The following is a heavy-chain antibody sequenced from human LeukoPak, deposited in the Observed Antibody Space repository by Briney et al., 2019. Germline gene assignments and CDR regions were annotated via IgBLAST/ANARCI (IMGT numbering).Heavy chain of an antibody. D-gene: IGHD2-8*01. Sequence: GGSLRLSCAASGFTFSSYAMHWVRQAPGKGLEWVAVISYDGSNKYYADSVKGRFTISRDNSKNTLYLQMNSLRAEDTAVYYCAKDSDVYGIESPDALHIWGQGTMVTVSS. CDR3: AKDSDVYGIESPDALHI. CDR1: GFTFSSYA. J-gene: IGHJ3*02. CDR2: ISYDGSNK. V-gene: IGHV3-30-3*01.